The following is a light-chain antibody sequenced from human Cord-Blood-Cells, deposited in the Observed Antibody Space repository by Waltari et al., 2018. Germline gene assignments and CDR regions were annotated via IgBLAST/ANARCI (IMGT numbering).Light chain of an antibody. Sequence: EIVLTQSPGTLSLSPGERATLSCRASQSVSSSYLAWYQQKPCQAPRLLIYGASSRATGIPDRFSGSGSGTDFTLTISRLEPEDFAVYYCQQYGSSFGGGTKVEIK. CDR2: GAS. CDR1: QSVSSSY. J-gene: IGKJ4*01. V-gene: IGKV3-20*01. CDR3: QQYGSS.